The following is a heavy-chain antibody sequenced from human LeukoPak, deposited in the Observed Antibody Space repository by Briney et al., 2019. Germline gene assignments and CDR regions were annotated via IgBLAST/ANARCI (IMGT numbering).Heavy chain of an antibody. CDR1: GYTFTSYG. CDR2: MNPNSGNT. CDR3: ARGEGDYVDY. J-gene: IGHJ4*02. Sequence: ASVKVPCKASGYTFTSYGISWVRQAPGQGLEWMGWMNPNSGNTGYAQKFQGRVTMTRNTSISTAYMELSSLRSEDTAVYYCARGEGDYVDYWGQGTLVTVSS. V-gene: IGHV1-8*02.